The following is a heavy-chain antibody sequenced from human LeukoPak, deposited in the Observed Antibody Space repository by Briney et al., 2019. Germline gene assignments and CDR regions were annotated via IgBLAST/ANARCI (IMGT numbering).Heavy chain of an antibody. CDR3: ARGFGGVIDVIDY. V-gene: IGHV1-2*02. Sequence: ASVTVSCKASGYTFTGYYMHWVRQAPGQGLEWMGWINPNSGGTNYAQKFQGRVTMTRGTSISTAYMELSRLRSDDTAVYYCARGFGGVIDVIDYWGQGTLVTVSS. D-gene: IGHD3-16*02. CDR1: GYTFTGYY. CDR2: INPNSGGT. J-gene: IGHJ4*02.